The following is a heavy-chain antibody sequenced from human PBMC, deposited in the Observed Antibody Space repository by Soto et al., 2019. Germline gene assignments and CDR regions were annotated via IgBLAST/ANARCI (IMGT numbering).Heavy chain of an antibody. D-gene: IGHD6-19*01. CDR1: ADSVSSNSAA. Sequence: PSPTRALTCAISADSVSSNSAAWNCIRQSPSRGLEWLGRTYYRSKWYNDYAVSVKSRITINPDTSKNQFSLQLNSVTPEDTAVYYCARGRSGWYNFYYGMDVWGQGTKVTVSS. CDR2: TYYRSKWYN. CDR3: ARGRSGWYNFYYGMDV. J-gene: IGHJ6*02. V-gene: IGHV6-1*01.